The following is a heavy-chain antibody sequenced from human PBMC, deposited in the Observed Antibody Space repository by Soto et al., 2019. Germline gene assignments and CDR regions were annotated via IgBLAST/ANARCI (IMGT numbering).Heavy chain of an antibody. V-gene: IGHV4-34*01. J-gene: IGHJ6*02. Sequence: SETLSLTCAVYGGSFSGYYWSWIRQPPGKGLEWIGEINHSGSTNYNPSLKSRVTISVDTSKNQFSLKLSSVTAADTAVYYCARDPAYLYSSSWFTYYYYGMDVWGQGTTVTVSS. CDR1: GGSFSGYY. CDR2: INHSGST. CDR3: ARDPAYLYSSSWFTYYYYGMDV. D-gene: IGHD6-13*01.